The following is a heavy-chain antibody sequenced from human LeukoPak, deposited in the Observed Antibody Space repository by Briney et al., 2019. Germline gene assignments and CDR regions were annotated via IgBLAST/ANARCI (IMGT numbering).Heavy chain of an antibody. CDR1: GGTFSNYA. J-gene: IGHJ5*02. CDR2: IPILGTA. V-gene: IGHV1-69*13. CDR3: ARATVTTFNWFDP. D-gene: IGHD4-17*01. Sequence: GASVKVSCKASGGTFSNYAISWVRQAPGQGLEWMGGIPILGTAKYAQKFQGRVSIIVDESTSTAYMELSSLRSEDTAVYYCARATVTTFNWFDPWGQGTLATVSS.